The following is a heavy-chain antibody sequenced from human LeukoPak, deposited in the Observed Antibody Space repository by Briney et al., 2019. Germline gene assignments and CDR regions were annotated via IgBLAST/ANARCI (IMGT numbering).Heavy chain of an antibody. J-gene: IGHJ5*02. Sequence: GGSLRLSCAASGFTFSSYWMHWVRQAPGKGLVWVSRINSDGSSTSYADSVKGRFTISRDNAKNTLYLQMNSLRAEDTAVYYCAKDSRPPAPKRQNNWFDPWGQGTLVTVSS. V-gene: IGHV3-74*01. CDR1: GFTFSSYW. CDR3: AKDSRPPAPKRQNNWFDP. D-gene: IGHD2-2*01. CDR2: INSDGSST.